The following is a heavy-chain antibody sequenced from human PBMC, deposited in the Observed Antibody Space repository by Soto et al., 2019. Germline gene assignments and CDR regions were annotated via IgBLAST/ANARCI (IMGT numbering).Heavy chain of an antibody. CDR3: ARDAAEGATRY. CDR2: IIPILGIA. CDR1: GCTFSSYT. D-gene: IGHD1-26*01. Sequence: QVQLVQSGAEVKKPGSSVKVSCKASGCTFSSYTISWVRQAPGQGLEWMGRIIPILGIANYAQKFQGRVTITADKSTSTAYMELSRLRSEDTAVYYCARDAAEGATRYWGQGTLVTVSS. J-gene: IGHJ4*02. V-gene: IGHV1-69*08.